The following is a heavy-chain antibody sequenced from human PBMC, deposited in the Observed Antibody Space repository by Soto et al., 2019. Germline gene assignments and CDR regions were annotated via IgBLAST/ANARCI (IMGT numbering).Heavy chain of an antibody. CDR2: TPPPDSHT. V-gene: IGHV5-51*01. CDR3: ANLVVASDAFDF. D-gene: IGHD2-15*01. CDR1: GYSFSSFW. J-gene: IGHJ3*01. Sequence: PGEALKISCKGSGYSFSSFWIGWVRQMPGKGLDSMGTTPPPDSHTRYSTHFKAQVTISAAKSTSNAYLQWSSLKAPHTAMYYCANLVVASDAFDFWGQGTMVTVSS.